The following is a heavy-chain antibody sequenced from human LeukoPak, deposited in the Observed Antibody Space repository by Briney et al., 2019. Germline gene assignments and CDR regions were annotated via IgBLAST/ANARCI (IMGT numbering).Heavy chain of an antibody. V-gene: IGHV1-2*02. CDR2: MMPDTGER. J-gene: IGHJ4*02. Sequence: ASVKVSCKASGYSFVGYYIHWIRPAPAQGLAWLGWMMPDTGERKHAQKIQGRVTLTRDTSINTAYMELNSLQSDDTAVYFCARDRVEMSTSLSFFDNWGQGSLITVSS. CDR1: GYSFVGYY. CDR3: ARDRVEMSTSLSFFDN. D-gene: IGHD5-24*01.